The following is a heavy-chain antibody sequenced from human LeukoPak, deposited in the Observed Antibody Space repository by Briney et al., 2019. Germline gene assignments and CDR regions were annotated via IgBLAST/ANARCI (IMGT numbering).Heavy chain of an antibody. Sequence: PGGSLRLSCAASGFTFSSYAMSWVRQAPGKGLEWVSAISGSGGSTYYADSVKGRFTISRDNSKNTLYLQMNSLRAEDTAVYYCATPFRTIFGPGYFDYWGQGTLVTVSS. V-gene: IGHV3-23*01. CDR2: ISGSGGST. J-gene: IGHJ4*02. CDR3: ATPFRTIFGPGYFDY. D-gene: IGHD3-3*01. CDR1: GFTFSSYA.